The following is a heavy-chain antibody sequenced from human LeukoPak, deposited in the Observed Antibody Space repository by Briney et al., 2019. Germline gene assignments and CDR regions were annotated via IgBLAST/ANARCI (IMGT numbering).Heavy chain of an antibody. J-gene: IGHJ4*02. D-gene: IGHD1-26*01. Sequence: GGSLRLSCAASGFTFSSYSMNWVRQAPGKGLEWVSYISSSSSTIYYADSVKGRFTISRDNAKNSLYLQMNSLRAEDTAVYYCARPPTDVYSGSYGGYWGQGTLVTVSS. V-gene: IGHV3-48*01. CDR2: ISSSSSTI. CDR1: GFTFSSYS. CDR3: ARPPTDVYSGSYGGY.